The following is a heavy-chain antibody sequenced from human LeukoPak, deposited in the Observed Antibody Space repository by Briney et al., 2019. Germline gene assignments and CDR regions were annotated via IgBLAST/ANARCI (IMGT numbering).Heavy chain of an antibody. Sequence: SETLSLTCTVSGGSISSYYWSWIRQPPGKGLEWIGYIYTSGSTNYNPSLKSRVTISVDTSKNQFSLKLSSVTAADTAVYYCARGYYDSSGYPFDYWGQGTLVTVSS. CDR1: GGSISSYY. CDR3: ARGYYDSSGYPFDY. J-gene: IGHJ4*02. V-gene: IGHV4-4*09. CDR2: IYTSGST. D-gene: IGHD3-22*01.